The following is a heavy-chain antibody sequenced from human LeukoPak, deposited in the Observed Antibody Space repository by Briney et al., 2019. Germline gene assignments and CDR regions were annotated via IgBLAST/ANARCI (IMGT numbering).Heavy chain of an antibody. CDR2: ISGSGGST. CDR1: GFTFSSYA. CDR3: AKDQEDSSGYYYVGYFDY. V-gene: IGHV3-23*01. D-gene: IGHD3-22*01. Sequence: PRGSLRLSCAASGFTFSSYAMSWVRQAPGKGLEWVSAISGSGGSTYYADSVKGRFTISRDNSKNTLYLQMNSLRAEDTAVYYCAKDQEDSSGYYYVGYFDYWGQGTLVTVSS. J-gene: IGHJ4*02.